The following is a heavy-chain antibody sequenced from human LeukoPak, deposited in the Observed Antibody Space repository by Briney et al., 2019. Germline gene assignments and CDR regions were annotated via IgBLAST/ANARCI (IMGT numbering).Heavy chain of an antibody. CDR2: ISGSGGST. J-gene: IGHJ3*02. CDR1: GFTFSSDA. CDR3: SKSVMITFGGVIGAFDI. V-gene: IGHV3-23*01. Sequence: GGSLRLSCAASGFTFSSDAMSWVRQAPGKGLEWVSAISGSGGSTYYADSVKGRFTISRDNSKNTLYLQMNSLSAEDTAVYYCSKSVMITFGGVIGAFDIWGQGTMVTVSS. D-gene: IGHD3-16*02.